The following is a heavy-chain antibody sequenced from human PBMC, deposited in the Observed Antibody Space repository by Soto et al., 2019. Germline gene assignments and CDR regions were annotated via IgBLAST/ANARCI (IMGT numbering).Heavy chain of an antibody. CDR2: FYSGGTT. Sequence: EVQLVESGGGLVQPGGSLRLSCAASGFTVSSNSMSWVRQAPGKGLAWVSVFYSGGTTYYADSVKGRFTISRDNSKNTLYLQMNSLRAEDTAVYYCARNGDSSDYRGWFDPWGQGTLVTVSS. J-gene: IGHJ5*02. CDR3: ARNGDSSDYRGWFDP. D-gene: IGHD3-22*01. CDR1: GFTVSSNS. V-gene: IGHV3-66*01.